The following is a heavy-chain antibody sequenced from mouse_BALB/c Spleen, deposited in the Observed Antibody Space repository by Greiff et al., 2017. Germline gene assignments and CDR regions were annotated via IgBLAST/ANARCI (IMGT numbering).Heavy chain of an antibody. Sequence: DVMLVESGGGLVKPGGSLKLSCAASGFTFSDYYMYWVRQTPEKRLEWVATISDGGSYTYYPDSVKGRFTISRDNAKNNLYLQMSSLKSEDIAMYYCARVLTIGLDYYAMDYWGQGTSVTVSS. CDR2: ISDGGSYT. J-gene: IGHJ4*01. CDR3: ARVLTIGLDYYAMDY. D-gene: IGHD2-14*01. V-gene: IGHV5-4*02. CDR1: GFTFSDYY.